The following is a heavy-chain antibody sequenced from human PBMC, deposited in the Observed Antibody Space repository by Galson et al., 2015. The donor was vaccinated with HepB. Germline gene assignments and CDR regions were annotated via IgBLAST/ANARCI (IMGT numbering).Heavy chain of an antibody. Sequence: SVKVSCKASGYTFTGYYMHWVRQAPGQGLEWMGWINPNGGGTNYAQKFQGRVTMTRDTSISTAYMELSRLRSDDTAVYYCARDWRIAVAGWDWGQGTLVTVSS. CDR1: GYTFTGYY. J-gene: IGHJ4*02. CDR2: INPNGGGT. V-gene: IGHV1-2*02. CDR3: ARDWRIAVAGWD. D-gene: IGHD6-19*01.